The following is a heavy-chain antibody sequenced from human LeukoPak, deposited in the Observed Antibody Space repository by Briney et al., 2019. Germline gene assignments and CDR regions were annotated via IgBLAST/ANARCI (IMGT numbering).Heavy chain of an antibody. CDR3: AKGTSSSWYEFDY. CDR2: IVGTSGST. D-gene: IGHD6-13*01. V-gene: IGHV3-23*01. Sequence: GGSLRLSCAASGFTFSSYAMSWVRQAPGKGLEWVSGIVGTSGSTSYADSVKGRFTISRDNSKNTLYLQMNSLRAEDTAVYYCAKGTSSSWYEFDYWGQGTLVTVSS. CDR1: GFTFSSYA. J-gene: IGHJ4*02.